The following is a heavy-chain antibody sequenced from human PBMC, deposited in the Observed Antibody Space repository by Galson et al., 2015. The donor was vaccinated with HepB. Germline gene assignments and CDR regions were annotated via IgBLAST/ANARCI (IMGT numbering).Heavy chain of an antibody. J-gene: IGHJ4*02. CDR2: INPSGGST. V-gene: IGHV1-46*04. CDR1: GYTFTSYY. CDR3: AREGPGDYGSGSYYDY. Sequence: SVKVSCKASGYTFTSYYMHWVRQAPGQGLVWMGIINPSGGSTSYAQKLQGRVTMTRDTSTSTVYMELSSLRSEDTAVYYCAREGPGDYGSGSYYDYWGQGTLVTVSS. D-gene: IGHD3-10*01.